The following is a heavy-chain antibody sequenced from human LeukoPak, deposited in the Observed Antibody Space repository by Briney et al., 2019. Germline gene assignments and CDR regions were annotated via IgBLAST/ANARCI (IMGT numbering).Heavy chain of an antibody. V-gene: IGHV3-21*01. CDR1: GFTFSDYA. Sequence: GGSLRLSCAASGFTFSDYAMEWVRQAPGKGLEWVSSVSTTSSNIYYADSVRGRFTISRDNAKNSLYLQMNSLRAEDTAVYYCARLSGGGFGKYYFDYWGQGILVTVSS. D-gene: IGHD2-15*01. CDR2: VSTTSSNI. CDR3: ARLSGGGFGKYYFDY. J-gene: IGHJ4*02.